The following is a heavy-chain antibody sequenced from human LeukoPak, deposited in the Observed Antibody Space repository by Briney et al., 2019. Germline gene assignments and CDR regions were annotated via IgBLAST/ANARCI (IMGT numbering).Heavy chain of an antibody. J-gene: IGHJ5*02. CDR1: GFTFSSYA. Sequence: GRSLRLSCAASGFTFSSYAMHWVRQAPGKGLEWVAVISYDGSNKYYADSVKGRFTISRDNSKNTLYLQMNSLRAEDTAVYYCARDLKWELGWFDPWGQGTLVTVSS. D-gene: IGHD1-26*01. V-gene: IGHV3-30-3*01. CDR3: ARDLKWELGWFDP. CDR2: ISYDGSNK.